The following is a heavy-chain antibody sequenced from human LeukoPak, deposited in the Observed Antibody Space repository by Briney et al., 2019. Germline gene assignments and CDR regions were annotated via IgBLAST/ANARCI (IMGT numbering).Heavy chain of an antibody. J-gene: IGHJ3*02. CDR1: GFTFSSYA. CDR3: AKDTGSITGHPDAFDI. D-gene: IGHD1-14*01. Sequence: GGSLRLSCAASGFTFSSYAMSWVRQAPGKGLEWVSAISGSGGSTYYADSVKGRFTTSRDNSKNTLYLQMNSLRAEDTAVYYCAKDTGSITGHPDAFDIWGQGTMVTVSS. V-gene: IGHV3-23*01. CDR2: ISGSGGST.